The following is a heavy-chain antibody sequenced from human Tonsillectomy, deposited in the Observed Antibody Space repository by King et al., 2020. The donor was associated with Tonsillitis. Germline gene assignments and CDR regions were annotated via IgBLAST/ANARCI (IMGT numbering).Heavy chain of an antibody. V-gene: IGHV1-69*01. D-gene: IGHD3-3*01. J-gene: IGHJ6*03. CDR3: ARVPTEAILDYMDV. CDR1: GGTFSSYA. Sequence: QLVQSGAEVKKPGSSVKVSCKASGGTFSSYAISWVRQAPGQGLEWMGGIIPIFGTSNYAQKFQGRVTFTADESTSTAYMELSSLRSEDTAVYYCARVPTEAILDYMDVWGKGTTVTVSS. CDR2: IIPIFGTS.